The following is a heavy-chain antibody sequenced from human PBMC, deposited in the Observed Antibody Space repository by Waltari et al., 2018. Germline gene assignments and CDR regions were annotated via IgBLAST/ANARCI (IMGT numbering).Heavy chain of an antibody. V-gene: IGHV4-34*01. Sequence: QVQLQQWGAGLLKPSETLSLPCTVYDGSLSCYFWSWFRSPPGKGLEWIGEISHVGSTNYNPSLKSRVTISVDTSKDQFSLKVNSMTAADTAVYYCARWAPSHCSSGTCSEYYFDSWGQGTLVTVSS. CDR3: ARWAPSHCSSGTCSEYYFDS. CDR1: DGSLSCYF. CDR2: ISHVGST. J-gene: IGHJ4*02. D-gene: IGHD6-19*01.